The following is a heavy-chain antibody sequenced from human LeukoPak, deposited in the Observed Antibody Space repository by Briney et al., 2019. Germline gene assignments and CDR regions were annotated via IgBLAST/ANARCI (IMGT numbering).Heavy chain of an antibody. CDR1: GGSISSGNYY. CDR3: ARGVSQVRGMWFDP. CDR2: IQSSGTT. J-gene: IGHJ5*02. Sequence: SETLSLTCTVSGGSISSGNYYWSWIRQPAGKGLEWIGRIQSSGTTDCNPSLRSRVTISVDTSKNHLSLKVNSVTAADTAIYYCARGVSQVRGMWFDPWGQGTLVTVSS. D-gene: IGHD3-10*01. V-gene: IGHV4-61*02.